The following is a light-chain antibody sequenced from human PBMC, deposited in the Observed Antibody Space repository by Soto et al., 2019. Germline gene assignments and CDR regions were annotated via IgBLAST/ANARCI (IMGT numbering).Light chain of an antibody. CDR3: QQYGNSRGT. Sequence: DIVLTQSPGTLSLSPGDRAPLSCRASQSVSTSYLAWYQQKPGQAPRLLIYGASSRATGIPDRFSGSGSGTDFTLTISGLEPEDFAVYYCQQYGNSRGTFGQGTKVDIK. CDR1: QSVSTSY. V-gene: IGKV3-20*01. CDR2: GAS. J-gene: IGKJ1*01.